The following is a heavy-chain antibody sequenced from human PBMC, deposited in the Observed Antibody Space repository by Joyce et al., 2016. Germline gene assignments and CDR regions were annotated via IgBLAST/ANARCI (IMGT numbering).Heavy chain of an antibody. CDR3: ARGLAGFPWDAFDS. CDR2: IHPYDSET. CDR1: GYRFPDYW. J-gene: IGHJ3*02. Sequence: EVHLVQSGAEVKKPGESLKISCQGSGYRFPDYWIGWVHQVPGKGLECIGFIHPYDSETGYSPSFQGQFTISADKSIHTAYVQWGSLKASGTAVYYCARGLAGFPWDAFDSWGQGTKVTVSS. D-gene: IGHD2-21*01. V-gene: IGHV5-51*07.